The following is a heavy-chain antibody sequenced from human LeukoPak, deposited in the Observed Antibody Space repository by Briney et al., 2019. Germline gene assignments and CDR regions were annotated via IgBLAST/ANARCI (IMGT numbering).Heavy chain of an antibody. CDR2: ISGGSSYI. D-gene: IGHD3-22*01. CDR3: AREDYDSSGYSTLKRFDP. Sequence: PGGSLRLSCAASGFTFDDYAMHWVRQAPGKGLEWVSSISGGSSYIFYAGSVQGRFTISRDNAKNSLDLQMNSLSAEDTAVYYCAREDYDSSGYSTLKRFDPWGQGTLVTVSS. J-gene: IGHJ5*01. CDR1: GFTFDDYA. V-gene: IGHV3-21*06.